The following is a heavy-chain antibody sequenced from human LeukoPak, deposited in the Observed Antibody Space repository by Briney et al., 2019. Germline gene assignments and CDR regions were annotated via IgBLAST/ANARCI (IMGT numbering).Heavy chain of an antibody. CDR1: GFTFSSYA. CDR2: ISSSSSYI. Sequence: PGGSLRLSCAASGFTFSSYAMSWVRQAPGKGLEWVSSISSSSSYIYYADSVKGRFTISRNNAKNSLYLQMNSLRAEDTAVYYCARVLIRRTTGAFDIWGQGTMVTVSS. V-gene: IGHV3-21*01. D-gene: IGHD1-1*01. J-gene: IGHJ3*02. CDR3: ARVLIRRTTGAFDI.